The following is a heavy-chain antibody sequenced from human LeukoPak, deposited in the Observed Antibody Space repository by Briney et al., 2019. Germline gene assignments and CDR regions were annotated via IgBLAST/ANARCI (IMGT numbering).Heavy chain of an antibody. D-gene: IGHD2-15*01. CDR1: GFTFSSYG. CDR2: ISCDGSNK. V-gene: IGHV3-30*18. CDR3: AKDQPDIVVVVAATPNWFDP. J-gene: IGHJ5*02. Sequence: HSGGSLRLSCAASGFTFSSYGMHWVRQAPGKGLEWVAVISCDGSNKYYADSVKGRFTISRDNSKNTLYLQMNSLRAEDTAVYYCAKDQPDIVVVVAATPNWFDPWGQGTLVTVSS.